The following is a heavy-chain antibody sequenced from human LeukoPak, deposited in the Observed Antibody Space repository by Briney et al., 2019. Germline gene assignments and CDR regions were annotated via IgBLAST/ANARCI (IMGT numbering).Heavy chain of an antibody. CDR1: GGSFSGYY. CDR2: INHSGST. Sequence: KSSETLSLTCAVYGGSFSGYYWSWIRQPPGKGLEWIGEINHSGSTNYNPSLKSRVTISVDTSKNQFSLRLSSVTAADTAVYYCARSGAIVGATYQPLKTWGQGTLVTVSS. D-gene: IGHD1-26*01. V-gene: IGHV4-34*01. CDR3: ARSGAIVGATYQPLKT. J-gene: IGHJ5*02.